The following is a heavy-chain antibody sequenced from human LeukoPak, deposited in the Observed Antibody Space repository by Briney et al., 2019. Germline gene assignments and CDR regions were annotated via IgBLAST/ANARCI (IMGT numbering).Heavy chain of an antibody. J-gene: IGHJ4*02. D-gene: IGHD1-26*01. CDR2: IKQDGSEK. Sequence: GGSLRLSCAASGFTFDDYAMHWVRQAPGKGLEWVANIKQDGSEKNYVDSVMGRFTISRDNAKNSLYLQMNSLRAEDTAVYYCVREWDLWGQGTLVTVSS. CDR1: GFTFDDYA. CDR3: VREWDL. V-gene: IGHV3-7*01.